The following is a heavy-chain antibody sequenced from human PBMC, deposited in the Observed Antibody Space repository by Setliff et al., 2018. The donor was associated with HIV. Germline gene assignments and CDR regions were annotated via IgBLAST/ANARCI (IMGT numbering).Heavy chain of an antibody. D-gene: IGHD3-3*01. J-gene: IGHJ6*02. CDR3: ARAEGATYYNFSYYYGMDV. CDR2: IYYSGSA. V-gene: IGHV4-59*01. CDR1: GGSISSYY. Sequence: SETLSLTCTVSGGSISSYYWSWIRQPPGKGLEWIGYIYYSGSANHNPSLKSRVTISVDTSKNQFSLKLSSVTAADTAVYYCARAEGATYYNFSYYYGMDVWGQGTTVTVSS.